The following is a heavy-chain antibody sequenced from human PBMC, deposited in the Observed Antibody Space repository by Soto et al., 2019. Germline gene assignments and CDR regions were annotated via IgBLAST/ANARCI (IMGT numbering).Heavy chain of an antibody. D-gene: IGHD3-10*01. CDR2: ISYDGSNR. J-gene: IGHJ4*02. CDR3: VGGRYYFDY. CDR1: GFPFTTYG. Sequence: ESGGGVVQPGRSLRLCCAASGFPFTTYGMHWVREGPGKGLEWVAVISYDGSNRYYADSVKGRFTISRDNSKNTLYLQMNNLRPEDTALYYCVGGRYYFDYRGQGTLVTVSS. V-gene: IGHV3-30*03.